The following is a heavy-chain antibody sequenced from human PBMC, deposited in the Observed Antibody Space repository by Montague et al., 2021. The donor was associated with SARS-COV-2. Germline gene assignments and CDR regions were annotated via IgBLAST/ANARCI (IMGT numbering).Heavy chain of an antibody. CDR1: GDSITGSDNW. V-gene: IGHV4-4*02. D-gene: IGHD3-22*01. Sequence: SETLSLTCVVSGDSITGSDNWWSWVRQPPGKGLEWIGEIYYTGSTNFNPSLTSRVTISIDESKNQFSLKLRSVTAADTAIYYCVANGYYSLDFWGQGTLVTVSS. CDR3: VANGYYSLDF. CDR2: IYYTGST. J-gene: IGHJ4*02.